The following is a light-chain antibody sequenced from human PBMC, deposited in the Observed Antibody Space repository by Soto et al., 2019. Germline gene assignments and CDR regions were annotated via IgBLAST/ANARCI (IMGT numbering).Light chain of an antibody. J-gene: IGLJ2*01. CDR1: SSDVGGYNY. CDR2: EVS. CDR3: SSYAGSNNFRV. V-gene: IGLV2-8*01. Sequence: QSALTQPPSASGSPGQSVTISCTGTSSDVGGYNYVSWYQQHPGKAPKLMIYEVSKRPSGVPYRFSGSKSGNTASLTVSGLQAEEEEDYYCSSYAGSNNFRVFGGGTKLTVL.